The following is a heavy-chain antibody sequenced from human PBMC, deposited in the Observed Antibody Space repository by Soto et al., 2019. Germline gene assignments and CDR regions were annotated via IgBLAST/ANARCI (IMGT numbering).Heavy chain of an antibody. V-gene: IGHV4-59*08. CDR1: GGSISSYY. D-gene: IGHD5-18*01. CDR3: ARQTKYSYGINSYGMDV. J-gene: IGHJ6*02. Sequence: QVQLQESGPGLVKPSETLSLTCTVSGGSISSYYWSWIRQPPGKGLEWIGYIYYSGSTNYNPSLKSRVTISVDTSKNQFSLKLSSVTAADTAVYYCARQTKYSYGINSYGMDVWGQGTTVTVSS. CDR2: IYYSGST.